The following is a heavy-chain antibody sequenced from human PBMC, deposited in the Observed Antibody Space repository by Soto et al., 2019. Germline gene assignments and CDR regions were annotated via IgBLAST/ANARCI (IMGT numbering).Heavy chain of an antibody. Sequence: XGSLRLSCSAAGVTFSSYGMHWVRQAPGRGLDWVAVISYDGSNKYYADSVKGRFTISRENSKNTLYLQMNSLRAEDTAVYYCAKGGWEPRLDYWGQGTLVTVSS. V-gene: IGHV3-30*18. CDR2: ISYDGSNK. J-gene: IGHJ4*02. D-gene: IGHD1-26*01. CDR1: GVTFSSYG. CDR3: AKGGWEPRLDY.